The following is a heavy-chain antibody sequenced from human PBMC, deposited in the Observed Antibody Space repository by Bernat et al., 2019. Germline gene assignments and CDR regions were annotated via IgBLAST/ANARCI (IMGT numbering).Heavy chain of an antibody. J-gene: IGHJ6*02. CDR1: GFTFSNYA. Sequence: QVQLVESGGGVVQPGRSLRLSCAASGFTFSNYAMHWVRQAPGKGLVWVAVISYDGSNKYYADSVKGRFTISRDNSKNTLYLQMNSLRAEDTAMYYCAGDNYGMDVWGQGTTVNVSS. V-gene: IGHV3-30-3*01. CDR3: AGDNYGMDV. CDR2: ISYDGSNK.